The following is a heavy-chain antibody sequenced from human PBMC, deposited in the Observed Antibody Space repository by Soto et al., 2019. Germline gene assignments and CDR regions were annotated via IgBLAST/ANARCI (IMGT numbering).Heavy chain of an antibody. CDR2: IYYRGDT. CDR1: GGSISSGDYY. V-gene: IGHV4-30-4*08. J-gene: IGHJ4*02. CDR3: GRDVVTMSMGVGGQVDY. Sequence: QVQLQESGPGLVKPSQTLSLTCTVSGGSISSGDYYWSWIRQPPGKGLEWIGYIYYRGDTYYNPSLKGRVSISVDTSKNQFSLKLSSVTAADTAVYYCGRDVVTMSMGVGGQVDYWGQGTLVTVSS. D-gene: IGHD2-2*01.